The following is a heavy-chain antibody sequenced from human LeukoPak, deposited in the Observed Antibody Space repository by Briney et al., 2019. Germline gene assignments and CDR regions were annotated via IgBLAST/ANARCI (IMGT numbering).Heavy chain of an antibody. D-gene: IGHD6-13*01. J-gene: IGHJ4*02. CDR1: GFTVSSNY. V-gene: IGHV3-53*04. CDR3: ASSLLSSTFGYFDY. CDR2: IYSGGST. Sequence: PGGSLRLSCAASGFTVSSNYMSWVRQAPGKGLEWVSVIYSGGSTYYADSVKGRFTISRHNSKNTLYLQMNSLRAEDTAVYYCASSLLSSTFGYFDYWGQGTLVTVSS.